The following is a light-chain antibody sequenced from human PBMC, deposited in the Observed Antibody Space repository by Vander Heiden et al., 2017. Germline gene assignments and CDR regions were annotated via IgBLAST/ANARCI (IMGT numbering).Light chain of an antibody. CDR2: WAS. V-gene: IGKV4-1*01. CDR1: QSVLYRSKNKNY. Sequence: DIVMTQSPDSLAVSLGERVTINCKSSQSVLYRSKNKNYLAWYQQKPGQPPQLLIYWASTRESGVPDRFSGSGSGTDFTLTISSLQAEDMAVYYCQQDDTTPRTFGQGTKVEMK. CDR3: QQDDTTPRT. J-gene: IGKJ1*01.